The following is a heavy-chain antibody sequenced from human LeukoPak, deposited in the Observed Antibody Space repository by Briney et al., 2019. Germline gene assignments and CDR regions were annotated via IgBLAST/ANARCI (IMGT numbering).Heavy chain of an antibody. CDR3: ASHGSWGYGGSAFLV. Sequence: PSEILSLTCNVSGGSISGYHWSWIRQPPGKGLEWLGYIYYSGSSNYNPSLKSRVTISLDMSKNHFSLKLSSVTAADTAVYYCASHGSWGYGGSAFLVWGQGTLVTVSS. CDR2: IYYSGSS. CDR1: GGSISGYH. D-gene: IGHD4-23*01. J-gene: IGHJ4*02. V-gene: IGHV4-59*01.